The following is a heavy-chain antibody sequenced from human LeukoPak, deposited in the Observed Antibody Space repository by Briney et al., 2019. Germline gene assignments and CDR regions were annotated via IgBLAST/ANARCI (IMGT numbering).Heavy chain of an antibody. D-gene: IGHD5-12*01. Sequence: PGGSLRLSCAASGFTFSSYGMHWVRQAPGKGLEWVAFIRYDGSNKYYADSVKGRFTISRDNSKNTLYLQMNSLRAEDTAVYYCAKLPGGYDSTKDARFDYWGQGTLVTVSS. CDR3: AKLPGGYDSTKDARFDY. CDR1: GFTFSSYG. J-gene: IGHJ4*02. CDR2: IRYDGSNK. V-gene: IGHV3-30*02.